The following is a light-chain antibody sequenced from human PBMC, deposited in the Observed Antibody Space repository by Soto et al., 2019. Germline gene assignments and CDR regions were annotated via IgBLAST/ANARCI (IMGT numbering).Light chain of an antibody. Sequence: IVLTQSPGTLSLSPGDRATLSCRASQNIGDNYLAWYQQKPGQAPRLLIYDASRRATGIPERFSGSGSGTDFTLTINRLEPEDFATYYCQQYTSYPWTFGQGTKVEIK. J-gene: IGKJ1*01. V-gene: IGKV3-20*01. CDR2: DAS. CDR3: QQYTSYPWT. CDR1: QNIGDNY.